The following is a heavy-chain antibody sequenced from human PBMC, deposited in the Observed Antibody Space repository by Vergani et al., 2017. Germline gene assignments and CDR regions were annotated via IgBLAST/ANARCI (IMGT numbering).Heavy chain of an antibody. CDR2: IYYSGST. J-gene: IGHJ4*02. V-gene: IGHV4-39*01. Sequence: QLQLQESGPGLVKPSETLSLTCTVSGGSIRSSSYYWGWIRQPPGKGLEWLGSIYYSGSTYYNPSLKSRVTISVDTSKNQFSLKLSSVTAADAAVYYCARRTTVXRGVLEIARYYFDYWGQGTLVTVSS. CDR3: ARRTTVXRGVLEIARYYFDY. CDR1: GGSIRSSSYY. D-gene: IGHD3-10*01.